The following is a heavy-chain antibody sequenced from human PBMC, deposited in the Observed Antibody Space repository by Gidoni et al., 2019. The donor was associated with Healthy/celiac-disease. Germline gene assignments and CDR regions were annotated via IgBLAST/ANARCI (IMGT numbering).Heavy chain of an antibody. CDR3: ARVGQGEWELRD. V-gene: IGHV3-30-3*01. D-gene: IGHD1-26*01. J-gene: IGHJ4*02. CDR2: ISYDGSNK. Sequence: QVQLVESGGGVVQPGRSLRLSCAASGFTFSSYAMHWVRQAPGKGLEWVAVISYDGSNKYYADSVKGRFTISRDNSKNTLYLQMNSLRAEDTAVYYCARVGQGEWELRDWGQGTLVTVSS. CDR1: GFTFSSYA.